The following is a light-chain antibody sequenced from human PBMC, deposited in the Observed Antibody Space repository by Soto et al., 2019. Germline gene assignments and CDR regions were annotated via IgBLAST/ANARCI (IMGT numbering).Light chain of an antibody. J-gene: IGKJ5*01. CDR3: QQCGSSPIT. Sequence: EIVLTQSPGTLSLSPGERATLSCRASQSVSNNYLAWYQQKPGQAPRLLIYGASNRATGIPDRFSGSGSGTDFTLTISRLEPEDFAVYYCQQCGSSPITFGRGTRLEIK. V-gene: IGKV3-20*01. CDR2: GAS. CDR1: QSVSNNY.